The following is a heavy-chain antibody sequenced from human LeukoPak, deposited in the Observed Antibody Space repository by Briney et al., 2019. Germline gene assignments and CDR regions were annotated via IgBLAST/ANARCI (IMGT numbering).Heavy chain of an antibody. CDR1: GSTFTDYY. Sequence: ASVTVSRKASGSTFTDYYMHWVRQAPGQGLEWMGWINPKNGGTNYARKFQDRVTMTRDTSISTVYMELSRLTSDDTAVYYCARVGWSGSWSLNLDYWGQGTLVTVSS. D-gene: IGHD3-10*01. CDR3: ARVGWSGSWSLNLDY. V-gene: IGHV1-2*02. J-gene: IGHJ4*02. CDR2: INPKNGGT.